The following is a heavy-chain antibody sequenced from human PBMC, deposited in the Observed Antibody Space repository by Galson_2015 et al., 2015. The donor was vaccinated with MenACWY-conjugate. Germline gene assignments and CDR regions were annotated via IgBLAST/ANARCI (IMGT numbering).Heavy chain of an antibody. V-gene: IGHV1-3*01. Sequence: SVKVSCKASGYTFTTCSIHWVRQAPGQRLEWMGWINAGNGNTKYSQNFQVRVTITRDTSATTAYMQLSSLRSEDTAVYFCSRSPKVVVPAAFFDSWGQGTLVTVSS. CDR3: SRSPKVVVPAAFFDS. CDR1: GYTFTTCS. J-gene: IGHJ4*02. CDR2: INAGNGNT. D-gene: IGHD2-2*01.